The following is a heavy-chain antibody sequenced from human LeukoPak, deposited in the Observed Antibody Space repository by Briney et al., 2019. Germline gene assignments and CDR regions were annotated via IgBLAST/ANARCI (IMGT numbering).Heavy chain of an antibody. CDR3: ARGSRFLEWDNWSDP. Sequence: ASVKVSCKGSGGTFSSYAISWVRQAPGQGLEGIGEIISIFATANYPQKFQGRVTITTDESTSTAYMELSSLRSEDTAVYSCARGSRFLEWDNWSDPWGQGTLVTVSS. CDR1: GGTFSSYA. D-gene: IGHD3-3*01. V-gene: IGHV1-69*05. CDR2: IISIFATA. J-gene: IGHJ5*02.